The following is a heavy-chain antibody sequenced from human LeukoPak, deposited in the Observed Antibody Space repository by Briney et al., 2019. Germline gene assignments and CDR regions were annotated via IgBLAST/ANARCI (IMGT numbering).Heavy chain of an antibody. CDR1: GGSISSYY. V-gene: IGHV4-59*01. Sequence: SETLSLTCTVSGGSISSYYWSWIRQPPGKGLEWIGYIYYSGSTNYNPSLKSRVTISVDTSKNQFSLKLSSVTAADTAVYYCAREKVATDYWGQGTLVTVSS. D-gene: IGHD5-12*01. CDR3: AREKVATDY. CDR2: IYYSGST. J-gene: IGHJ4*02.